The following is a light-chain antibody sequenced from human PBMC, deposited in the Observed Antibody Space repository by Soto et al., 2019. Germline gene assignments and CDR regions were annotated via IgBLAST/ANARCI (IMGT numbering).Light chain of an antibody. CDR2: AAS. Sequence: DIQMTQSPSSLSASVGDRVTITCRASQSVGSLLNWFQQKPGKAPKLLIYAASTVQSGAPSRFSGSGAGTDVTLIISSLQPEDFATYYCQQSSSLPYTFGQGTKVEI. V-gene: IGKV1-39*01. CDR1: QSVGSL. CDR3: QQSSSLPYT. J-gene: IGKJ2*01.